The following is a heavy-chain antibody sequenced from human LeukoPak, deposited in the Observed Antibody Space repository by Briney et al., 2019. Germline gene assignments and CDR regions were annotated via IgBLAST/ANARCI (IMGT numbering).Heavy chain of an antibody. V-gene: IGHV3-21*01. J-gene: IGHJ4*02. Sequence: GGSLRLSCAASGFTFSSYSMNWVRQAPGKGLEWVSSISSSSSYIYYADSVKGRFTISRDNAKNSLYLQMNSLRAEDTAVYYCARAAWGYCSGGSCYGDFDYWGQGTLVTVSS. D-gene: IGHD2-15*01. CDR1: GFTFSSYS. CDR2: ISSSSSYI. CDR3: ARAAWGYCSGGSCYGDFDY.